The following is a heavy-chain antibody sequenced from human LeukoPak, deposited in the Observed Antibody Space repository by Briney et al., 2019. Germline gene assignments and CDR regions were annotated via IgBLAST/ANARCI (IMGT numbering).Heavy chain of an antibody. Sequence: PSETLSLTCSVSSGISPYYWNWIRQSPGKGLEWIASIYHGGITNYNPSLKSRVIISMDTSKSQVSLKVTSVTAADTAVYYCATGTTLGLLTPNRFHYWGRGTLVSVSS. CDR3: ATGTTLGLLTPNRFHY. J-gene: IGHJ4*02. D-gene: IGHD3/OR15-3a*01. V-gene: IGHV4-59*12. CDR2: IYHGGIT. CDR1: SGISPYY.